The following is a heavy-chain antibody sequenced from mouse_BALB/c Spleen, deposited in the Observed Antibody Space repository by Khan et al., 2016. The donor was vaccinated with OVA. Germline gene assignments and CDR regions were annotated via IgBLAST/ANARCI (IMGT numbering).Heavy chain of an antibody. Sequence: QVQLKQSGPELVRPGASVKMSCKASGYTFTSFWIHWVKQRPGQGLEWIGMIDPSKSETRLNQKFKDKAKLNVDKSSITGYMQLSRLTSEDAAVYYCARGGYGSPFAYWGQGTLVTVAA. CDR1: GYTFTSFW. V-gene: IGHV1S127*01. CDR2: IDPSKSET. CDR3: ARGGYGSPFAY. D-gene: IGHD1-1*01. J-gene: IGHJ3*01.